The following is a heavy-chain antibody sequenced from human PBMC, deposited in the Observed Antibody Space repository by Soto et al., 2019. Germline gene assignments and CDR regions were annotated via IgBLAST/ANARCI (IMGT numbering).Heavy chain of an antibody. CDR1: GFTFSSYA. Sequence: QVQLVESGGGVVQPGRSLRLSCAASGFTFSSYAMHWVRQAPGKGLEWVAVISYDGSNKYYADSVKGRFTISRDNSKNTLYLQMNSLRAEDTAVYYCASDDYGDYEGWFDPWGQGTLVTVSS. J-gene: IGHJ5*02. V-gene: IGHV3-30-3*01. CDR2: ISYDGSNK. CDR3: ASDDYGDYEGWFDP. D-gene: IGHD4-17*01.